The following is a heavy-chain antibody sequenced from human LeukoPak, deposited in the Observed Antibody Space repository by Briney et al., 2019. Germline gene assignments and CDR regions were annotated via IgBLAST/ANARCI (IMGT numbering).Heavy chain of an antibody. CDR2: IKKDGSET. V-gene: IGHV3-7*03. CDR3: ARYNDVPFNNFFAP. CDR1: GFTFSAYW. J-gene: IGHJ5*02. Sequence: GGSLRLSCTASGFTFSAYWMTWVRQAPGKGLEWVASIKKDGSETSYVESVEGRFTISRDNVKKSVFLQMNMLRVEDTAVYYCARYNDVPFNNFFAPWGQGTMVTVSS. D-gene: IGHD2-8*01.